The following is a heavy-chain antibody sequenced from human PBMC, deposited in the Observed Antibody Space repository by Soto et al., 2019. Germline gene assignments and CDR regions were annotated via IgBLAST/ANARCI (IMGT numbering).Heavy chain of an antibody. J-gene: IGHJ5*02. D-gene: IGHD2-2*01. CDR1: GGSISSSSYY. Sequence: QLQLQESGPGLVKPSETLSLTCTVSGGSISSSSYYWGWIRQPPGKGLEWIGSIYYSGGTYYNPYVKSRVTISVDTSKNQFSLKLSSVTAADTAVYYCARHPGYCSSTSCYGGGNWFDPWGQGTLVTVSS. V-gene: IGHV4-39*01. CDR2: IYYSGGT. CDR3: ARHPGYCSSTSCYGGGNWFDP.